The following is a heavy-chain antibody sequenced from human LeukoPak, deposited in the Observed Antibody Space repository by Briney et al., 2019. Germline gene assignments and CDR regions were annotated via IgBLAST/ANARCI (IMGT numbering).Heavy chain of an antibody. CDR3: ARVGSTVTIPSGTPPND. CDR1: GFTFSSYW. CDR2: INSDGSST. D-gene: IGHD4-11*01. J-gene: IGHJ4*02. Sequence: PGGPLRLSCAASGFTFSSYWMHWVRHAPGKGLVWVSRINSDGSSTSYADSVKGRFTISRDNAKNTLYLQMNSLRAEDTAVYYCARVGSTVTIPSGTPPNDWGQGTLVTVSS. V-gene: IGHV3-74*01.